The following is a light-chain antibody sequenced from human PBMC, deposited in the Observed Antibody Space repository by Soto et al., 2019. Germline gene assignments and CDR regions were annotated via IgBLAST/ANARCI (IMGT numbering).Light chain of an antibody. CDR1: QSFRGL. Sequence: EIVLTQSPATLSLSPGERATLSCRASQSFRGLLAWYQQKPGQAPRLLIYGASSRATGIPDRFSGSGSGTDFTLTISRLEPEDFAVYYCQQYGSSTKTFGQGTKVDIK. V-gene: IGKV3-20*01. J-gene: IGKJ1*01. CDR2: GAS. CDR3: QQYGSSTKT.